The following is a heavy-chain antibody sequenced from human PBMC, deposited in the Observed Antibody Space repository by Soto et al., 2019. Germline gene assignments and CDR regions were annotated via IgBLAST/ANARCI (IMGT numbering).Heavy chain of an antibody. Sequence: SETLSLTCTVSGASIRSTDYYWSWIRQAPGKGLEWIGYVYYTGSTYYNPSLMSRLTISVDTSKNQFSLKLTSVTAAETAVYYCVRTARQGAVAPHWFDRWGQGTQVTVSA. CDR3: VRTARQGAVAPHWFDR. D-gene: IGHD2-21*02. CDR1: GASIRSTDYY. J-gene: IGHJ5*02. CDR2: VYYTGST. V-gene: IGHV4-30-4*01.